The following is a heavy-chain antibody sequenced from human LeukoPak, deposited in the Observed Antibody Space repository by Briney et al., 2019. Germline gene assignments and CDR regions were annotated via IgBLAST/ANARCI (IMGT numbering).Heavy chain of an antibody. V-gene: IGHV4-4*02. D-gene: IGHD3-9*01. CDR2: GTHSGST. CDR3: AREAPTNILTGYNWFDP. CDR1: NASISGRNW. Sequence: SETLSLACAVSNASISGRNWWNWLRQPPGKGLEWIGEGTHSGSTNYNPALKSRVTISVDTSKNQFSLKLSSVTAADTAVYYCAREAPTNILTGYNWFDPWGQGTLVSVSS. J-gene: IGHJ5*02.